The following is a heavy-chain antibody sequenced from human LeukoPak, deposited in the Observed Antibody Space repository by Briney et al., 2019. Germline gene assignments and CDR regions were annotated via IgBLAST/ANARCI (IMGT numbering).Heavy chain of an antibody. CDR1: GGTFSSYA. CDR2: IIPIFGTA. CDR3: ATVGSDTTHEYFQH. D-gene: IGHD5-18*01. J-gene: IGHJ1*01. Sequence: SVKVSCKASGGTFSSYAISWVRQAPGQGLEWMGGIIPIFGTANYAQKFQGRVTMTEDTSTDTAYMELSSPRSEDTAVYYCATVGSDTTHEYFQHWGQGTLVTVSS. V-gene: IGHV1-69*06.